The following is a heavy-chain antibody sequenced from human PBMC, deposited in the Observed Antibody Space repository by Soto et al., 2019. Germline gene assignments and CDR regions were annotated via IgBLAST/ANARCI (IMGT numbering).Heavy chain of an antibody. V-gene: IGHV5-10-1*01. CDR2: IDPSDSYT. J-gene: IGHJ4*02. CDR3: ARHGDYDILTGYSPFDY. CDR1: GYSFTSYW. Sequence: PGESLKISCTGSGYSFTSYWISWVRQMPGKGLEWMGRIDPSDSYTNYSPSFQGHVTISADKSISPAYLQWSSLKASDTAMYYCARHGDYDILTGYSPFDYWGQGTLVNVSS. D-gene: IGHD3-9*01.